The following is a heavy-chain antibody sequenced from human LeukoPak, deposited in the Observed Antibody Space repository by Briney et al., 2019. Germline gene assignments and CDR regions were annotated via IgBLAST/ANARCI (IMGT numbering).Heavy chain of an antibody. CDR3: AREGEDSTNPGDYNDRSAFDI. Sequence: GASVKVSCKASGGTFSSYAISWVRQAPGQGLEWMGGIIPIFGTANYAQKFQGRVTITADESTSTAYMELSSLRSEDTAVYYCAREGEDSTNPGDYNDRSAFDIWGQGTMVTVSS. V-gene: IGHV1-69*13. CDR2: IIPIFGTA. CDR1: GGTFSSYA. J-gene: IGHJ3*02. D-gene: IGHD4-17*01.